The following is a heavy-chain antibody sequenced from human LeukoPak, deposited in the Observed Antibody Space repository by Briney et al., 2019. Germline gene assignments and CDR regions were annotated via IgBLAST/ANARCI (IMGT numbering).Heavy chain of an antibody. Sequence: GESLKISCKGSGYSFTIYWIGWVRQMPGKGLEWMGIIYPGDSDTRYSPSFQGQVTISADKSISTAYLQWSSLKASDTAMYYCARQCRYSGYEDYFDYWGQGTLVTVSS. CDR3: ARQCRYSGYEDYFDY. CDR2: IYPGDSDT. D-gene: IGHD5-12*01. V-gene: IGHV5-51*01. CDR1: GYSFTIYW. J-gene: IGHJ4*02.